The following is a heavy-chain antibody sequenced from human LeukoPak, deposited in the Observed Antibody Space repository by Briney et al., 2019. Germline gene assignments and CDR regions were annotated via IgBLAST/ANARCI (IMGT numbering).Heavy chain of an antibody. J-gene: IGHJ4*02. Sequence: GGSLRLSCAASGFTFDDYAMHWVRQAPGKGLEWVSGISWNSGSIGYADSVKGRFTISRDNAKNSLYLQMNSLIAEDMALYYCAKGYSSGWYLGPADYWGQGTLVTVSS. D-gene: IGHD6-19*01. V-gene: IGHV3-9*03. CDR1: GFTFDDYA. CDR3: AKGYSSGWYLGPADY. CDR2: ISWNSGSI.